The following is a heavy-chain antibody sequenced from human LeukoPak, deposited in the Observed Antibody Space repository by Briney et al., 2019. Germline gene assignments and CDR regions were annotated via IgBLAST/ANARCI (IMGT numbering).Heavy chain of an antibody. Sequence: SGPALVKPTQTLTLTCTFSGFSLRTSGMCVSWIRQPPGKALEWLARIDWDDDKYYSTSLKTRLTISKDTSKNQVVLTMTNMDHVDTAKYYCAPIIVGATGGFDPWGQGTLVTVSS. CDR1: GFSLRTSGMC. J-gene: IGHJ5*02. D-gene: IGHD1-26*01. CDR3: APIIVGATGGFDP. V-gene: IGHV2-70*11. CDR2: IDWDDDK.